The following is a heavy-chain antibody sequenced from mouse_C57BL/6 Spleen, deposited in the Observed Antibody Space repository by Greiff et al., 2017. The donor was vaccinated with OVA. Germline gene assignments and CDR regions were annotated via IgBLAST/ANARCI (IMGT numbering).Heavy chain of an antibody. CDR1: GYAFSSYW. CDR3: ARSHYYGGPFDY. J-gene: IGHJ2*01. D-gene: IGHD1-1*02. Sequence: VQLQQSGAELVKPGASVKISCKASGYAFSSYWMNWVKQRPGKGLEWIGQIYPGDGDTNYNGKFKGKATLTADKSSSTAYMQLSSLTSEDSAVYFCARSHYYGGPFDYWGQGTTLTVSS. CDR2: IYPGDGDT. V-gene: IGHV1-80*01.